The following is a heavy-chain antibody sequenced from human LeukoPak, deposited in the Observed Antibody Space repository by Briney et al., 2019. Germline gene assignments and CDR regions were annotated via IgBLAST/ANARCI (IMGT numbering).Heavy chain of an antibody. D-gene: IGHD6-19*01. V-gene: IGHV3-21*01. J-gene: IGHJ4*02. Sequence: GGSLRLSCAGSGFTFSTYSMNWVRQAPGKGLEWVSSISSSSTYICYADSVKGRFTISRDNAMNSLYLQLNSLRAEDTAVYYCAASYSSGWDPGLGYWGQGTLVTVSS. CDR2: ISSSSTYI. CDR3: AASYSSGWDPGLGY. CDR1: GFTFSTYS.